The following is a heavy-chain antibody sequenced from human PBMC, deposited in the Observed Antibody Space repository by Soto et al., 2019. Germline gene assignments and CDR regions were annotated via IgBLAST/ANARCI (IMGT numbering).Heavy chain of an antibody. D-gene: IGHD2-21*01. CDR3: ARGVYVVVFMGYYGMDV. CDR1: GGSISSSSYY. J-gene: IGHJ6*02. V-gene: IGHV4-39*01. CDR2: IYYSGST. Sequence: SETLSLTCTVSGGSISSSSYYWGWIRQPPGKGLEWIGSIYYSGSTYYNPSLKSRVTISVDTSKNQFSLKLSSVTAADTAVYYCARGVYVVVFMGYYGMDVWGQGTTVTVSS.